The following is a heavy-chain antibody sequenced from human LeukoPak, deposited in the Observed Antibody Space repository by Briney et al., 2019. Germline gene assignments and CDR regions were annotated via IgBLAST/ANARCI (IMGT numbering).Heavy chain of an antibody. Sequence: PSETLSLTCAVYGGSFSGYYWSWIRQPPGKGLEWIGEINHSGSTNYNPSLKSRVTISVDTSKNQFSLKLRSVTAADTAVYYCARRGMRRTTYYYGSGSSRLDAFDIWGQGTMVTVSS. CDR1: GGSFSGYY. J-gene: IGHJ3*02. V-gene: IGHV4-34*01. D-gene: IGHD3-10*01. CDR3: ARRGMRRTTYYYGSGSSRLDAFDI. CDR2: INHSGST.